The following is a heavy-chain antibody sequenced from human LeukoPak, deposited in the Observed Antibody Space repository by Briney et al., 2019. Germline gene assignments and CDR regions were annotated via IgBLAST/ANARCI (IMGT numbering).Heavy chain of an antibody. CDR2: INNDGSST. CDR1: GFTFSSYW. Sequence: GGSMRLSCAAYGFTFSSYWMHWVRQAPGRGLVWVSRINNDGSSTSYADSVKGRFTISRDNAKNTLHLQMNSLRAEDTAVYYCARVRSAAAVDYWGQGTLVTVSS. V-gene: IGHV3-74*01. CDR3: ARVRSAAAVDY. J-gene: IGHJ4*02.